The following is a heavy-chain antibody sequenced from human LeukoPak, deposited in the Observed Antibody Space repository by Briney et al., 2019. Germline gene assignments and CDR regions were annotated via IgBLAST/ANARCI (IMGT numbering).Heavy chain of an antibody. CDR3: ARVQGWYYGSGSYNWFDP. J-gene: IGHJ5*02. Sequence: SETLSLTCTVSGYSMISHYYWGWIRQPPGKGLELIGYIYYSGSTNYNPSLKSRVTISVDTSKNQFSLKLSSVTAADTAVYYCARVQGWYYGSGSYNWFDPWGQGTLVTVSS. CDR1: GYSMISHYY. D-gene: IGHD3-10*01. CDR2: IYYSGST. V-gene: IGHV4-59*01.